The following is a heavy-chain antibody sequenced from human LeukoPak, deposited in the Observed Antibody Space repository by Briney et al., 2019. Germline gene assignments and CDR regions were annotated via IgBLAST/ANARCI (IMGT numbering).Heavy chain of an antibody. Sequence: GGSLRLSCAASGFTFSSYAMSWVRQAPGKGLEWVSAISGSGGSTYYADSVKGRFTISRDNSKNTLYLQMNSLRAEDTAVYYCAKGLYYDILTGYGYWGQGTLVTVSS. CDR2: ISGSGGST. CDR1: GFTFSSYA. J-gene: IGHJ4*02. D-gene: IGHD3-9*01. V-gene: IGHV3-23*01. CDR3: AKGLYYDILTGYGY.